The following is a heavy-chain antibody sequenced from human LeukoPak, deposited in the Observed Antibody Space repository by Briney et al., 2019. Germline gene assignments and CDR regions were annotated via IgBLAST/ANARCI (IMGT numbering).Heavy chain of an antibody. CDR1: GYTPTELA. D-gene: IGHD3-22*01. Sequence: GASVKVSCKVSGYTPTELAIHWVRQAPGKGLEWMGGFDPDNGGTVYAQNFQGRVTMTEDTSTDTAYMELSSLRSEDAAVYYCTTVANGYYYYWGQGTLVTVSS. J-gene: IGHJ4*02. CDR2: FDPDNGGT. V-gene: IGHV1-24*01. CDR3: TTVANGYYYY.